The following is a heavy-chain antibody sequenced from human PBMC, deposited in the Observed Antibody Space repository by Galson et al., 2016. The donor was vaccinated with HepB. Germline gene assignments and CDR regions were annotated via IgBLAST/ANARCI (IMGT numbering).Heavy chain of an antibody. V-gene: IGHV1-24*01. CDR1: GYTLTELF. J-gene: IGHJ3*01. Sequence: SVKVSCKVSGYTLTELFMHWVRQAPGKGLEWMGGFDPNDDKTIYAQKFQGRVTMTEDTSTDTAYMELSSLRSEDTAVYFCATSYYYDSSGFRDAFDLWGQGTMVTVSS. CDR2: FDPNDDKT. CDR3: ATSYYYDSSGFRDAFDL. D-gene: IGHD3-22*01.